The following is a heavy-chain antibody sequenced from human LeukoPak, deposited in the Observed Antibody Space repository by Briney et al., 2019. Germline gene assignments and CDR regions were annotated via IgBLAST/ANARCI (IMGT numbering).Heavy chain of an antibody. CDR1: GYTFTNYD. CDR3: ARGQYSSGWYFGY. J-gene: IGHJ4*02. D-gene: IGHD6-19*01. Sequence: ASVKVSCKASGYTFTNYDINWVRQATGQGLEWMGWMNPNSGNTDYAQKFQGRVTITRNTSISTAYMELSSLRSEDTAVYYCARGQYSSGWYFGYWGQGTLVTVSS. V-gene: IGHV1-8*03. CDR2: MNPNSGNT.